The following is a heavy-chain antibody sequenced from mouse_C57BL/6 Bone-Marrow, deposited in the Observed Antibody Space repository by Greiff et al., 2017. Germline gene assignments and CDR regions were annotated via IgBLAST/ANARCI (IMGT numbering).Heavy chain of an antibody. CDR1: GFTFSSYA. D-gene: IGHD2-5*01. Sequence: EVNLVESGGGLVKPGGSLKLSCAASGFTFSSYAMSWVRQTPEKRLEWVATISDGGSYTYYPDNVKGRFTISRDNAKNNLYLQMSHLKSEDTAMYYCARERYSNYDYAMDYWGQGTSVTVSS. CDR2: ISDGGSYT. V-gene: IGHV5-4*01. J-gene: IGHJ4*01. CDR3: ARERYSNYDYAMDY.